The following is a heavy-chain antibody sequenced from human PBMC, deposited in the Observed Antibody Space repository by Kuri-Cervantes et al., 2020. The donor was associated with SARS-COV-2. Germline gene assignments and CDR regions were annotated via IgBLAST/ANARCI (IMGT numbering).Heavy chain of an antibody. D-gene: IGHD2-15*01. CDR1: GFSLTTSGMC. J-gene: IGHJ5*02. CDR3: ARILTDCSGGSCYHLFDP. V-gene: IGHV2-70*11. CDR2: IDWDDDK. Sequence: SGPTLVKPTQTLTLTCTFSGFSLTTSGMCVAWIRQPPGKALEWLARIDWDDDKYYKTSLNTRLSISKDTSKSQVVLTMTNMDPVDTATYYCARILTDCSGGSCYHLFDPWGQGTLVTVSS.